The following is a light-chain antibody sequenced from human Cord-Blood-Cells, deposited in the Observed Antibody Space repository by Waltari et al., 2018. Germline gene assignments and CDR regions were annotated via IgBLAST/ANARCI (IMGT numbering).Light chain of an antibody. Sequence: DIVMTQCPDSLAVSLGERATTNCKSRQSVLYSSNNKNNLAWYQQKPGQPPKLLIYWASTRESGVPDRFSGSGSGTDFTLTISSLQAEDVAVYYCQQYYSTPLTFGQGTKVEIK. J-gene: IGKJ1*01. V-gene: IGKV4-1*01. CDR2: WAS. CDR1: QSVLYSSNNKNN. CDR3: QQYYSTPLT.